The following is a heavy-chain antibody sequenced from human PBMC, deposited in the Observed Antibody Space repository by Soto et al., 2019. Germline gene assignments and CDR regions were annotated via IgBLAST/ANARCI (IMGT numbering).Heavy chain of an antibody. Sequence: QVQLVESGGGVVQPGRSLRLSCAASGFTFSSYAMHWVRQAPGKGLEWVAVISYDGSNKYYADSVKGRFTISRDNSKNTLYLQMNSLRAEDMAVYYCARDIGGNSDYWGQGTLVTVSS. CDR2: ISYDGSNK. CDR3: ARDIGGNSDY. J-gene: IGHJ4*02. V-gene: IGHV3-30-3*01. CDR1: GFTFSSYA. D-gene: IGHD2-21*02.